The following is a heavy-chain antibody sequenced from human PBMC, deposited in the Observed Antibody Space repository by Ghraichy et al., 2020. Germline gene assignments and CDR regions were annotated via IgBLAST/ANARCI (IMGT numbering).Heavy chain of an antibody. J-gene: IGHJ6*02. CDR2: ISGSGGST. D-gene: IGHD5-18*01. Sequence: GGSLRLSCAASGFTFSSYAMSWVRQAPGKGLEWVSAISGSGGSTYYADSVKGRFTISRDNSKNTLYLQMNSLRAEDTAVYYCAKAMDTQSYYYYYYGMDVWGQVTTVTVSS. CDR3: AKAMDTQSYYYYYYGMDV. CDR1: GFTFSSYA. V-gene: IGHV3-23*01.